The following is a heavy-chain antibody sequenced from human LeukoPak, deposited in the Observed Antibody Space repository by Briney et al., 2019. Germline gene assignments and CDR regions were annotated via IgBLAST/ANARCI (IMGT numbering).Heavy chain of an antibody. Sequence: PGGSLRLSCAASGFTFSTYEMNWVRQAPGKGLEWVSGISGSGVSTYYADSVKGRFTISRDNSKNTLYLQMNSLRAEDTAVYYCAKGNTLNYIYDAFDIWGQGTVVTVSS. D-gene: IGHD1-7*01. V-gene: IGHV3-23*01. CDR3: AKGNTLNYIYDAFDI. J-gene: IGHJ3*02. CDR2: ISGSGVST. CDR1: GFTFSTYE.